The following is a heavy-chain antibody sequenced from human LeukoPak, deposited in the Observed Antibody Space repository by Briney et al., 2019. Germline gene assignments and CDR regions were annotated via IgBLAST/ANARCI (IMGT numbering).Heavy chain of an antibody. CDR1: GYTFTSYD. Sequence: GASVKVSCKASGYTFTSYDINWVRQATGQGLEWMGWMNPNSGNTGYAQKFQGRVTMTRNTSISTAYMELSSLRSEDTAVYYCARPPRYDFWSGYYGVNYYYYYMDVWGKGTTVTVSS. CDR3: ARPPRYDFWSGYYGVNYYYYYMDV. D-gene: IGHD3-3*01. CDR2: MNPNSGNT. J-gene: IGHJ6*03. V-gene: IGHV1-8*01.